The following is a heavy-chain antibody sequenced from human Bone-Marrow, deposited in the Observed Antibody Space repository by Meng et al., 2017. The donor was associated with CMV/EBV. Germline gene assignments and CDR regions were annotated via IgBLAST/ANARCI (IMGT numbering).Heavy chain of an antibody. Sequence: GESLKISCEASGFIFGSFDMHWVRQAPDKGLEWVAFIRYDGSDKYYLDSLKGRFTISRDNSKNTLYMEMKTLRPEDTAVYYCARDWFDDFWSGSTDVWGQGTTVTVSS. J-gene: IGHJ6*02. CDR1: GFIFGSFD. D-gene: IGHD3-3*01. CDR3: ARDWFDDFWSGSTDV. V-gene: IGHV3-30*02. CDR2: IRYDGSDK.